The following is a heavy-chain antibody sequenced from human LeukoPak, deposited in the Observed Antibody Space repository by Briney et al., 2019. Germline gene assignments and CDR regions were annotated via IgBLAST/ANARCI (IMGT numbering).Heavy chain of an antibody. CDR2: IYHSGST. D-gene: IGHD5-18*01. V-gene: IGHV4-4*02. CDR1: GGSISSSNW. J-gene: IGHJ5*02. CDR3: ASCPYRGYSYGSARNWFDP. Sequence: SETLSLTCAVSGGSISSSNWWSWVRQPPGKGLEWIGEIYHSGSTNYNPSLKSRVTISVDKSKNQFSLKLSSVTAADTAVYYCASCPYRGYSYGSARNWFDPWGQGTLVTVSS.